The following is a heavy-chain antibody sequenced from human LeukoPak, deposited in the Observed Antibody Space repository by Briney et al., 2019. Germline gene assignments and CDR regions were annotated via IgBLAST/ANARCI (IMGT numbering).Heavy chain of an antibody. J-gene: IGHJ6*02. CDR2: ISAYNGNT. D-gene: IGHD6-13*01. V-gene: IGHV1-18*01. Sequence: ASVKVSCKASGYTFTSYGISWVRQAPGQGLEWMGWISAYNGNTNYAQKLQGRVTMTTDTSTSTAYMELRSLRSDDTAVYYCARDATLYSSSWYYYGMDVWGQGTTVTVSS. CDR1: GYTFTSYG. CDR3: ARDATLYSSSWYYYGMDV.